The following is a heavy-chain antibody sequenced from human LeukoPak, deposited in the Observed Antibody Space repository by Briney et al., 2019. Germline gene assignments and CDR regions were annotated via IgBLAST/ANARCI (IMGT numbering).Heavy chain of an antibody. J-gene: IGHJ4*02. CDR3: ARDADNPSGIAAAGQIVY. Sequence: ASVKVSCKASGYTFTGYYMHWVRQAPGQGLEWMGWINPNSGGTNYAQKFQGRVTMTRDTSISTAYMELSRLRSDDTAVYYCARDADNPSGIAAAGQIVYWGEGALVTVSS. CDR2: INPNSGGT. CDR1: GYTFTGYY. V-gene: IGHV1-2*02. D-gene: IGHD6-13*01.